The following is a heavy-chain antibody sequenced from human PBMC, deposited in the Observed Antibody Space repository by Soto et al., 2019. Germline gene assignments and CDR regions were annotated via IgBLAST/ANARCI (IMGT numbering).Heavy chain of an antibody. Sequence: EVQLVESGGGLVQPGGSLRLSCAASGFTFSGSWMHWVRQAPGKGLVWVSRISSDGSSTTYADSVKGRFTISRDNAKNMLYLQMNSLRAADTAVYYCATAGTGTFTYWGQGTLATVSS. CDR2: ISSDGSST. CDR1: GFTFSGSW. D-gene: IGHD1-1*01. V-gene: IGHV3-74*03. J-gene: IGHJ4*02. CDR3: ATAGTGTFTY.